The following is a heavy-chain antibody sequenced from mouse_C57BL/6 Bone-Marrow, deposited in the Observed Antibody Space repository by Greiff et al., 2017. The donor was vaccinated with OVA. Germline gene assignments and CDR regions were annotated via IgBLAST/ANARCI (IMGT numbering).Heavy chain of an antibody. D-gene: IGHD1-1*01. CDR3: ARGNFGSSFYAMDY. CDR1: GFNIKNTY. CDR2: IDPANDNT. J-gene: IGHJ4*01. Sequence: VQLQQSVAELVRPGASVKLSCTASGFNIKNTYMHWVKQRPEQGLEWIGRIDPANDNTKYAPKFQGKATMTADPSSNTAYLLLSSLSSEDTAVYCCARGNFGSSFYAMDYWGQGTSVTVSS. V-gene: IGHV14-3*01.